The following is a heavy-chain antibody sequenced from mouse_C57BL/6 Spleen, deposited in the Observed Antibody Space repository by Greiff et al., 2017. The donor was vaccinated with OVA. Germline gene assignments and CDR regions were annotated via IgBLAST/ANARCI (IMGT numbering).Heavy chain of an antibody. Sequence: VQLKESGPVLVKPGASVTMSCKASGYTFTDYYMNWVKQSHGKRLEWIGVFNPYNGGISYNQTFKGKATLTVDKSSSTAYMELNSLTSEDSAVYDCARNYGGYDYCDYWGQGTTLPVAA. D-gene: IGHD1-1*01. CDR1: GYTFTDYY. CDR2: FNPYNGGI. J-gene: IGHJ2*01. V-gene: IGHV1-19*01. CDR3: ARNYGGYDYCDY.